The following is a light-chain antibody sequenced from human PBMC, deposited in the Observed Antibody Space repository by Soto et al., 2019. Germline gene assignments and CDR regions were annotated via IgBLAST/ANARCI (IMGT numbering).Light chain of an antibody. J-gene: IGKJ1*01. Sequence: EIVLTQSPATLSLSPGERATLSCRASQSVSSDYLAWYQQNPGQAPRLLIYGASSRATGIPDRFSGSGSGTDFTLTISRLEPEDFAVYYCQQYGSSPRTFGQGTKVEIK. V-gene: IGKV3-20*01. CDR2: GAS. CDR3: QQYGSSPRT. CDR1: QSVSSDY.